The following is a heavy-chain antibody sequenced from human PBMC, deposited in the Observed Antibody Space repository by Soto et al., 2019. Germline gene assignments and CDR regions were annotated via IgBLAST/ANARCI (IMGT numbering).Heavy chain of an antibody. CDR1: GYTFTSYY. CDR2: INPSGGST. CDR3: ARDRIVVVTATTYYYGMDV. J-gene: IGHJ6*02. V-gene: IGHV1-46*01. D-gene: IGHD2-21*02. Sequence: ASVKVSCKASGYTFTSYYMHWVRQAPGQGLEWMGIINPSGGSTSYAQKFQGRVTMTRDTSTSTVYMELSSLRSEDTAVYYCARDRIVVVTATTYYYGMDVWGQGTTVTAP.